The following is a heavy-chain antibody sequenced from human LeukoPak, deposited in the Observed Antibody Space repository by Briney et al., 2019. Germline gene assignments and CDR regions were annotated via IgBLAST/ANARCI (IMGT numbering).Heavy chain of an antibody. CDR3: AKSPRIVVVAAATYFDS. V-gene: IGHV3-23*01. J-gene: IGHJ4*02. CDR2: ITISGVST. D-gene: IGHD2-15*01. CDR1: GFTFTSCG. Sequence: GGSLRLSCAASGFTFTSCGMNWVRQAPGKGLEWVSSITISGVSTHYADSVKGRFTISRDNSKNTLYLQMNSLRAEDTAAYYCAKSPRIVVVAAATYFDSWGQGTLVTASS.